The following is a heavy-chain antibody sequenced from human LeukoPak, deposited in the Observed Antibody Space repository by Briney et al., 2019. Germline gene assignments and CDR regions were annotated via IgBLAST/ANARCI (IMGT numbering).Heavy chain of an antibody. CDR3: ARGNPYLPYVFDI. CDR2: INQSERT. J-gene: IGHJ3*02. CDR1: GFTFSSYA. Sequence: GSLRLSCAASGFTFSSYAMSWIRQLPGKGLEWIGEINQSERTNYNPSLKSRVTISVDTSKNQFSLKLSSVTAADTAVYYCARGNPYLPYVFDIWGQGTMVTVSS. V-gene: IGHV4-34*01. D-gene: IGHD2-21*01.